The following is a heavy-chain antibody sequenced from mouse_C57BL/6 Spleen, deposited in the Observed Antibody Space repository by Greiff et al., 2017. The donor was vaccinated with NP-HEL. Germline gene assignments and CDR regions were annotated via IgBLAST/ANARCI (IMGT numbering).Heavy chain of an antibody. CDR1: GFTFSSYA. D-gene: IGHD1-1*01. Sequence: EVQLVESGEGLVKPGGSLKLSCAASGFTFSSYAMSWVRQTPEKRLEWVAYISSGGDYIYYADTVKGRFTISRDNASNTLYLQMSSVKSEDTAMYYCTRDRGDYYSFFDYWGQGTTVTVSS. J-gene: IGHJ2*01. CDR3: TRDRGDYYSFFDY. V-gene: IGHV5-9-1*02. CDR2: ISSGGDYI.